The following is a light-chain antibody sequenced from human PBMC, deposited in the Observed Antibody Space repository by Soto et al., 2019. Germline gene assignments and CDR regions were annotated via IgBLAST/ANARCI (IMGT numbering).Light chain of an antibody. Sequence: DIQMTQFPSTLSASVGDRATITCRASQSISSWLAWYQQKPGKAPKLLIYDASSLESGVPSRFSGSGSGTEFTLTISSLQPDDFATYYCQQYNSPITFGQGTRLEIK. CDR3: QQYNSPIT. J-gene: IGKJ5*01. CDR2: DAS. CDR1: QSISSW. V-gene: IGKV1-5*01.